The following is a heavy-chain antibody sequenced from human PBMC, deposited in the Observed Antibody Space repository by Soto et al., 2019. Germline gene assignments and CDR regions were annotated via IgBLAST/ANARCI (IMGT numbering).Heavy chain of an antibody. CDR3: ARGGATSFGVVHYYYYGMDV. D-gene: IGHD3-3*01. CDR2: INPNSGGT. Sequence: QAPGQRLEWMGWINPNSGGTNYAQKFQGWVTMTRDTSISTAYMELSRLRSDDTAVYYCARGGATSFGVVHYYYYGMDVWGQGTTVTVSS. V-gene: IGHV1-2*04. J-gene: IGHJ6*02.